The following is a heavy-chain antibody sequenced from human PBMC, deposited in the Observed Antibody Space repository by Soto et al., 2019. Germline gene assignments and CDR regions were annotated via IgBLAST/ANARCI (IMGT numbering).Heavy chain of an antibody. CDR3: ARVYRYYYDSSGYYLDY. V-gene: IGHV4-30-4*01. Sequence: PSETLSLTCTVSGGSISSGDYYWSWIRQPPXKGLEWIGYIYYSGSTYYNPSLKSRVTISVDTSKNQFSLKLSSVTAADTAVYYCARVYRYYYDSSGYYLDYWGQGTLVTVSS. D-gene: IGHD3-22*01. CDR1: GGSISSGDYY. J-gene: IGHJ4*02. CDR2: IYYSGST.